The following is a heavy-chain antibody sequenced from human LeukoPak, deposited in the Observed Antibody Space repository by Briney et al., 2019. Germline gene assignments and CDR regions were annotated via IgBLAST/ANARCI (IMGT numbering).Heavy chain of an antibody. D-gene: IGHD3-10*01. V-gene: IGHV1-2*02. Sequence: ASVKVSCKASGYTFTGYYMHWVRQAPGQGLEWMGWINPNSGGTNYAQKFQGRVTMTRDTSISTAYMELSRLRSDDTAVYYCARDSGPHYYGSGSYYNVDYMDVWGKGTTVTVSS. CDR3: ARDSGPHYYGSGSYYNVDYMDV. CDR1: GYTFTGYY. CDR2: INPNSGGT. J-gene: IGHJ6*03.